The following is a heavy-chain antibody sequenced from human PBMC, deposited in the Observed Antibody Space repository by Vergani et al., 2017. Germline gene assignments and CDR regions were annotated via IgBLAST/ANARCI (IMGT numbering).Heavy chain of an antibody. J-gene: IGHJ4*02. CDR2: IKSKTDGGTT. D-gene: IGHD3-10*01. V-gene: IGHV3-15*01. CDR1: GFTFSSYA. CDR3: TTVIGEACKTKN. Sequence: EVQLLESGGGLVQPGGSLRLSCAASGFTFSSYAMSWVRQAPGKGLEWVGRIKSKTDGGTTDYAAPVKGRFTISRDDSKNTLYLQMNSLKTEDTAVYYCTTVIGEACKTKNWGQGTLVTVSS.